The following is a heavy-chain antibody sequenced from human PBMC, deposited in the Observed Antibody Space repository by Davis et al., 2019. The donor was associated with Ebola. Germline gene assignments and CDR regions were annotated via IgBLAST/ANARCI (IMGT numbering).Heavy chain of an antibody. D-gene: IGHD1-1*01. Sequence: GGSLRLSCAASGFTFSSYSMNWVRQAPGKGLEWVSGISWNSDSIGYADSVKGRFTISRDNAKNSLYLQMNSLRAEDTAVYYCARAQFPTTSDHWGQGTLVTVSS. J-gene: IGHJ4*02. V-gene: IGHV3-21*04. CDR3: ARAQFPTTSDH. CDR2: ISWNSDSI. CDR1: GFTFSSYS.